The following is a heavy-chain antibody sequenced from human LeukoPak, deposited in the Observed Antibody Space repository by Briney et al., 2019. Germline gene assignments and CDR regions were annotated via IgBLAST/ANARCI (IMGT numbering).Heavy chain of an antibody. CDR1: GFTFNDYA. CDR2: ISWNSGSI. CDR3: AKDRNYDSSGYFAY. V-gene: IGHV3-9*01. D-gene: IGHD3-22*01. Sequence: GGSLRLSCVASGFTFNDYAMHWVRQAPGKGLEWVSGISWNSGSIGYADSVKGRFTISRDNAKNSLYLQMNSLRAEDTALYYCAKDRNYDSSGYFAYWGQGTLVTVSS. J-gene: IGHJ4*02.